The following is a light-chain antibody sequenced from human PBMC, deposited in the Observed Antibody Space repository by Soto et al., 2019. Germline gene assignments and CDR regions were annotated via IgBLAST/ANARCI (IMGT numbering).Light chain of an antibody. J-gene: IGKJ1*01. Sequence: EIVLTQSPGTLSLSPGERATLSCRASHSVSSSYLSWYHQKPGQAPRLLIYGASSSATGIPERFSGSGSGTDVIPPTSRLEPEDFAVYYCQQYHSSPRTFGQGTKVDIK. CDR2: GAS. CDR1: HSVSSSY. V-gene: IGKV3-20*01. CDR3: QQYHSSPRT.